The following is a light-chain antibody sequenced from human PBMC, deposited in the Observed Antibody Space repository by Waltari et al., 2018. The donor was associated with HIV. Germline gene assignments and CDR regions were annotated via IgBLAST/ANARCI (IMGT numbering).Light chain of an antibody. Sequence: EIVMTQSPATLSVSPGERATLSCRASQSVSSNLAWYQQKPGQAPRPLIYGASTRATGIPARFSGSGSGKECTLTISSLQSEDCAVYYCQQYNNWPWTFGQGTKVEVK. CDR2: GAS. J-gene: IGKJ1*01. V-gene: IGKV3-15*01. CDR3: QQYNNWPWT. CDR1: QSVSSN.